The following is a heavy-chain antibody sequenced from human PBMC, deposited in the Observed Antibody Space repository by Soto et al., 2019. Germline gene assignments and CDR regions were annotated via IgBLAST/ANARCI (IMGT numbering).Heavy chain of an antibody. Sequence: PSETLSLTCAVYGGSFSGYYWSWIRQPPGKGLEWTGEINHSGSTNYNPSLKSRVTISVDTSKNQFSLKLSSVTAADTAVYYCARGLGEQKLHYYYYYGMDVWGQVTTVTVSS. CDR3: ARGLGEQKLHYYYYYGMDV. CDR2: INHSGST. J-gene: IGHJ6*02. D-gene: IGHD6-13*01. CDR1: GGSFSGYY. V-gene: IGHV4-34*01.